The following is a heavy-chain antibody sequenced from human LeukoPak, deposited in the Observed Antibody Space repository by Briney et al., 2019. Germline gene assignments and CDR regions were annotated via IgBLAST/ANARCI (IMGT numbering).Heavy chain of an antibody. V-gene: IGHV3-21*01. J-gene: IGHJ3*01. D-gene: IGHD3-22*01. Sequence: PGGSLRLSCAASGFTFSSYSMNWVRQAPGTGLEWVSSISSSSSYIYYADSVKGRFTISRDNAKNSLYLQMNSLRAEDTAVYYCARVRYYYDSSGYYRWGQGTMVSVSS. CDR3: ARVRYYYDSSGYYR. CDR2: ISSSSSYI. CDR1: GFTFSSYS.